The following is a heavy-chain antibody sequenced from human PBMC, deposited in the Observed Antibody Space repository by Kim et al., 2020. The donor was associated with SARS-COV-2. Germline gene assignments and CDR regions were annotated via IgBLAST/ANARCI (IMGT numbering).Heavy chain of an antibody. CDR1: GFTFSSYA. CDR2: ISSNGGST. CDR3: VKGRITMIVVVISVPLDI. V-gene: IGHV3-64D*09. J-gene: IGHJ3*02. D-gene: IGHD3-22*01. Sequence: GGSLRLSCSASGFTFSSYAMHWVRQAPGKGLEYVSAISSNGGSTYYADSVKGRFTISRDNSKNTLYLQMSSLRAEDTAVYYCVKGRITMIVVVISVPLDIWGQGTMVTVSS.